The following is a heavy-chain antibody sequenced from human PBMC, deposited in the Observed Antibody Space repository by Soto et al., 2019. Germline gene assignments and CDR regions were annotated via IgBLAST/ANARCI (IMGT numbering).Heavy chain of an antibody. J-gene: IGHJ4*02. D-gene: IGHD3-22*01. V-gene: IGHV4-59*11. Sequence: SETLSLTCTVSGGSISGHYWIWIRQSPGKGLEWIGYIFYTGSTNYSPSLKSRVTLSVDTSKNQFSLRLSSVTAADTAVYYCGGVGSSGRSPGYWGQRTLGTVSS. CDR1: GGSISGHY. CDR3: GGVGSSGRSPGY. CDR2: IFYTGST.